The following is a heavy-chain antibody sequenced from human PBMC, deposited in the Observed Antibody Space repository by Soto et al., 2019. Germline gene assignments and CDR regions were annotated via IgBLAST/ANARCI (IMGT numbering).Heavy chain of an antibody. CDR3: ARVGPYDSSGYYPNHDAFDI. Sequence: QVQLVQSGAEVKQPGASVKVSCKASGYTFTSYGISWVRQAPGQGLEWMGWISAYNGNTNYAQKLQGRVTMTTDTSTSTAYMELRSLRSDDTAVYYCARVGPYDSSGYYPNHDAFDIWGQGTMVTVSS. CDR2: ISAYNGNT. CDR1: GYTFTSYG. J-gene: IGHJ3*02. D-gene: IGHD3-22*01. V-gene: IGHV1-18*04.